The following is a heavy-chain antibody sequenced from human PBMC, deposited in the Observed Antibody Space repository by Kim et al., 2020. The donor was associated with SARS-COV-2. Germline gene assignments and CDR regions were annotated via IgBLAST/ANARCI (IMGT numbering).Heavy chain of an antibody. D-gene: IGHD3-22*01. V-gene: IGHV3-74*03. CDR3: AKVGDYDSSGFYAFFRS. J-gene: IGHJ5*02. CDR1: GWEFRTSV. Sequence: GGSLRLSCAASGWEFRTSVSHLVGQAPGKGLWWGSIMSRDGCYVKDVDSVKGRLTISRDNAKNTLYLQMNGLRTEDTAVYYCAKVGDYDSSGFYAFFRSWGQGTRVTVSS. CDR2: MSRDGCYV.